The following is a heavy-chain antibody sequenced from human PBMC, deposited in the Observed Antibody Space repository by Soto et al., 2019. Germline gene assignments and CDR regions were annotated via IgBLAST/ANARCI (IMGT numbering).Heavy chain of an antibody. Sequence: QVQLVQSGSEVKKPGSSVKVSCKASGGTFSIYTISWVRQAPGQGLEWMGRVIPIFDVTSYAQRFQGRVTITADKSTTTAYMEQSSLRSEDTAVYYCARDRDNSNWPNFDSWGQGTLVTVSS. CDR3: ARDRDNSNWPNFDS. CDR2: VIPIFDVT. D-gene: IGHD6-13*01. V-gene: IGHV1-69*02. CDR1: GGTFSIYT. J-gene: IGHJ4*02.